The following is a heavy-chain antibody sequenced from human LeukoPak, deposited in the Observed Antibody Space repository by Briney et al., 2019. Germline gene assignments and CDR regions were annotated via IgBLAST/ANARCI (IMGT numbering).Heavy chain of an antibody. J-gene: IGHJ4*02. D-gene: IGHD6-19*01. V-gene: IGHV1-8*01. Sequence: SVKRSSAASVYTSTPYTICCVRQTPVHKGESVGWMNPNSGNTGYAQEFQGRVTMTRNTSISTAYMELSSLRSEDTAVYYCARGVLGLVYYFDYWGQGTLVTVSS. CDR2: MNPNSGNT. CDR1: VYTSTPYT. CDR3: ARGVLGLVYYFDY.